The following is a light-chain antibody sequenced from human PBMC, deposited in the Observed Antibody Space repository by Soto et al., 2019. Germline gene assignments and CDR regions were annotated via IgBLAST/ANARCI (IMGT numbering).Light chain of an antibody. CDR1: SSDIGNNY. CDR3: GTWDSSLSAGPYV. V-gene: IGLV1-51*01. Sequence: QSVLTEPPSVSAAPGQTVTISCSGSSSDIGNNYVSWYRQLPGTAPKLLIYDNNKRPSGIPDRFSGSKSGTSATLGITGLQTGDEADYYCGTWDSSLSAGPYVFGTGTKVTVL. CDR2: DNN. J-gene: IGLJ1*01.